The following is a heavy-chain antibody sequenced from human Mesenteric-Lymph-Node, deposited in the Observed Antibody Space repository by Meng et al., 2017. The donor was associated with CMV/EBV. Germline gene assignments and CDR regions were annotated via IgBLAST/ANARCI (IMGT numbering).Heavy chain of an antibody. D-gene: IGHD6-19*01. Sequence: GESLKISCAASGFTFSTYAMSWVRQAPGKGLEWVSYISYSSSTIYYADSVKGRFTVSRDNAKNSLYLQMNSLRPEDTALYYCARGRSSGWYGVSWYFDYWGQGTLVTVSS. V-gene: IGHV3-48*04. CDR2: ISYSSSTI. CDR1: GFTFSTYA. CDR3: ARGRSSGWYGVSWYFDY. J-gene: IGHJ4*02.